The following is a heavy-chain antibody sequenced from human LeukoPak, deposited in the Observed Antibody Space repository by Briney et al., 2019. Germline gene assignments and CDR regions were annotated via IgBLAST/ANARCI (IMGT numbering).Heavy chain of an antibody. CDR3: ARDRYYGSGMGRDYYYYYGMDV. V-gene: IGHV3-30*04. J-gene: IGHJ6*02. D-gene: IGHD3-10*01. CDR1: GFTFSSYA. CDR2: ISYDGSDT. Sequence: GGSLRLSCAASGFTFSSYAMHWVRQAPGKGLEWVAVISYDGSDTYYADSVKGRFTISRDNSKNTLYLQMNSLRAEDTAVYYCARDRYYGSGMGRDYYYYYGMDVWGQGTMVTVSS.